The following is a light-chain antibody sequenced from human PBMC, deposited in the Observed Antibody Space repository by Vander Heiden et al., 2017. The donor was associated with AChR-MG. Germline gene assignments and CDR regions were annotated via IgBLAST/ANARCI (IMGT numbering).Light chain of an antibody. Sequence: QSALTQPPSASGSPGQSVTISCTGTSSDVGAYNYVSWYQQHPGKAPKRIIYEVSKWPSGLPDRFSGSKSGNTASLTVSGLQAEDEADYYCSSYAGSDNMVFGGGTKLTVL. V-gene: IGLV2-8*01. CDR3: SSYAGSDNMV. J-gene: IGLJ3*02. CDR1: SSDVGAYNY. CDR2: EVS.